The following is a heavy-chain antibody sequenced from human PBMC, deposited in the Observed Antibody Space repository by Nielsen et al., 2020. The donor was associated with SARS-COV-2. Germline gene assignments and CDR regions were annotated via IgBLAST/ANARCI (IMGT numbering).Heavy chain of an antibody. D-gene: IGHD6-13*01. Sequence: SLKISCAASGFTFDDYAMHWVRQAPGKGLEWVSGISWNSGSIGYADSVKGRFTISRDNAKSSLYLQMNSLRAEDTALYYCASQQLVLGYWGQGTLVTVSS. CDR2: ISWNSGSI. J-gene: IGHJ4*02. CDR3: ASQQLVLGY. CDR1: GFTFDDYA. V-gene: IGHV3-9*01.